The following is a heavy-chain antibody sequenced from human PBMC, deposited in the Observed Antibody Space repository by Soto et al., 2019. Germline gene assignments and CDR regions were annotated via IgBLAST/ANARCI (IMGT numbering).Heavy chain of an antibody. D-gene: IGHD3-22*01. CDR3: ARAGYDSSGYYYVFDY. Sequence: PSETLSLTCPFSGGSVSSGSYYWSWIRQPPGKGLEWIGYIYYSGSTNYNPSLKSRVTISVDTSKNQFSLKLSSVTAADTAVYYCARAGYDSSGYYYVFDYWGQGTLVTSPQ. CDR2: IYYSGST. J-gene: IGHJ4*02. CDR1: GGSVSSGSYY. V-gene: IGHV4-61*01.